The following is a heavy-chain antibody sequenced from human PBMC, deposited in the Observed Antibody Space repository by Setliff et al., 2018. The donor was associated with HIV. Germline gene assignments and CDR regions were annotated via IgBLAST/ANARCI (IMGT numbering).Heavy chain of an antibody. CDR2: IYPSGST. CDR3: ARRSVTYYYDSSGYYDGAFDI. D-gene: IGHD3-22*01. Sequence: PSETLSLTCAVSGYSISSGYYWGWIRQPPGKGLEWIGSIYPSGSTYYNPSLKSRVTISVDTSKNQFSLKLSSVTAADTAVYYCARRSVTYYYDSSGYYDGAFDIWGQGTMVTVSS. J-gene: IGHJ3*02. CDR1: GYSISSGYY. V-gene: IGHV4-38-2*01.